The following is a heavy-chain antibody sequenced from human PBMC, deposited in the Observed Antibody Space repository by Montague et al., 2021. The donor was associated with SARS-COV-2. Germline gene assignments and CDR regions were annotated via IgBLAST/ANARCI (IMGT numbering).Heavy chain of an antibody. CDR3: AGGTGYDYYFDC. V-gene: IGHV4-59*01. CDR1: GGSISDYY. J-gene: IGHJ4*02. CDR2: IYYNTGNN. D-gene: IGHD5-12*01. Sequence: SETLSLTCSVSGGSISDYYWNWIRQPPGKGLEWIGYIYYNTGNNNYNSSLQSRVTISLDTYKNQFSLNLRSVTAADTALYFCAGGTGYDYYFDCWGLGTLVTVSS.